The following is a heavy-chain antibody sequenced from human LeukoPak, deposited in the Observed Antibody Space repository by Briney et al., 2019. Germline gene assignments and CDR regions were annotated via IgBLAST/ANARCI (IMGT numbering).Heavy chain of an antibody. Sequence: GGSLRLSCAASGFTSSSHSMTWVRQAPGKGLEWISSMSSGSGYIYYADSVRGRFTISRDNAKNSLSLLMNSLRAEDTAVYYFSRDRPTGATRPFVVQWGQGTLVTVSS. CDR2: MSSGSGYI. J-gene: IGHJ4*02. CDR3: SRDRPTGATRPFVVQ. V-gene: IGHV3-21*01. CDR1: GFTSSSHS. D-gene: IGHD2-15*01.